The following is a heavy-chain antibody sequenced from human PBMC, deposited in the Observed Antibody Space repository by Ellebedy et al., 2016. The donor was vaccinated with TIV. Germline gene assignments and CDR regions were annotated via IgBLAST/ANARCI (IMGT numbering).Heavy chain of an antibody. D-gene: IGHD7-27*01. CDR2: INQDGSEK. CDR3: ARDKLIGDSYFEY. CDR1: GFTFGSYW. Sequence: GGSLRLSCTASGFTFGSYWMTLVRQAPGKGLEWVANINQDGSEKYCVDSVKGRLTISRDNAKNSLYLQMNSLRAEDTAVYYCARDKLIGDSYFEYWGQGALVTVSS. J-gene: IGHJ4*02. V-gene: IGHV3-7*03.